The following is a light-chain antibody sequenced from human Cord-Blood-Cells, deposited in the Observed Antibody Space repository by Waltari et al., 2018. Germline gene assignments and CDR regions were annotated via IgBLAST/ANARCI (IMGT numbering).Light chain of an antibody. Sequence: EIVMTKSPATLSVSPGERANLSCRASQSVSSNLAWYQQKPGQAPRLLIYGASTRATGIPARFSGSGSGTEFTLTISSLQSEDFAVYYCQQYNNWPSITFGQGTRLEIK. CDR2: GAS. CDR3: QQYNNWPSIT. J-gene: IGKJ5*01. V-gene: IGKV3-15*01. CDR1: QSVSSN.